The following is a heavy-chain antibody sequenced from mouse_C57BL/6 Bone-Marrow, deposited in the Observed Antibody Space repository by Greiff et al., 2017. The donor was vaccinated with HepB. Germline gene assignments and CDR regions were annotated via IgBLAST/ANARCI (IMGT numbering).Heavy chain of an antibody. V-gene: IGHV5-16*01. CDR1: GFTFSDYY. J-gene: IGHJ1*03. D-gene: IGHD1-1*01. CDR3: ARDPYYYGSSPYWYFDV. Sequence: EVKLVESEGGLVQPGSSMKLSCTASGFTFSDYYMAWVRQVPEKGLEWVANINYDGSSTYYLDSLKSRFIISRDNAKNILYLQMSSLKSEDTATYYCARDPYYYGSSPYWYFDVWGTGTTVTVSS. CDR2: INYDGSST.